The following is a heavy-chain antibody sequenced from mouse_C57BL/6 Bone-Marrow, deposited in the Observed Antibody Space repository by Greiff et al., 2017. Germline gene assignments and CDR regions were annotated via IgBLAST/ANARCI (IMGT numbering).Heavy chain of an antibody. J-gene: IGHJ3*01. CDR1: GYTFTDYY. CDR3: AGSQYWFDY. CDR2: IDPDNGDT. D-gene: IGHD1-1*01. V-gene: IGHV14-4*01. Sequence: VQLQQSGAELVRPGASVKLSCTASGYTFTDYYMHWVKQRPGQGLEWIGWIDPDNGDTEYASKFQGKATLTVDKSSSTAYLQLSSLTSEDTAVYSCAGSQYWFDYWGQGTPVTVSA.